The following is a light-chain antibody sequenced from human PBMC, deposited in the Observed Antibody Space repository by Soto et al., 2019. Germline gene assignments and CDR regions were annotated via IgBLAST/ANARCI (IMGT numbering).Light chain of an antibody. CDR2: LGS. CDR3: MQALQTPPWT. CDR1: QSLLHSNGYNY. J-gene: IGKJ1*01. Sequence: DIVMTQSPLSLPVTPGEPASISCRSSQSLLHSNGYNYWDWYLQKPGQSPQLLIYLGSNRASGVHDRFSGSGSGTDFTLKISRVEAEDVGVYYCMQALQTPPWTFGQGTKVEIK. V-gene: IGKV2-28*01.